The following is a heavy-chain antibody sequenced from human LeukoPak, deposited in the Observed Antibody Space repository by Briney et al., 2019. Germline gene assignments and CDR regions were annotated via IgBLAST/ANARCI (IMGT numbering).Heavy chain of an antibody. J-gene: IGHJ4*02. Sequence: PGGSLRLSCAASGFSFSGYWMTWVRQAPGKGLEWAANIKEDGSEKYYADFVKGRFTISRDNAKNSLDLQMNSLRAEDTAVYYCARRGSTDYWGQGTLVTVSS. CDR1: GFSFSGYW. CDR2: IKEDGSEK. CDR3: ARRGSTDY. D-gene: IGHD2/OR15-2a*01. V-gene: IGHV3-7*03.